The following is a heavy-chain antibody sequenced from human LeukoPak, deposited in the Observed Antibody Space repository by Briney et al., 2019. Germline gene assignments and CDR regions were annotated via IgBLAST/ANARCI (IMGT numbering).Heavy chain of an antibody. J-gene: IGHJ4*02. CDR3: ARGLSSWYGDY. CDR2: INAGNGNT. V-gene: IGHV1-3*01. CDR1: GYTFTSYA. Sequence: ASVKVSCKASGYTFTSYAMRWVRQAPGQRLEWMGWINAGNGNTKYSQKFQGRVTITRDTSASTAYMELSSLRSEDTAVYYCARGLSSWYGDYWGQGTLVTVSS. D-gene: IGHD6-13*01.